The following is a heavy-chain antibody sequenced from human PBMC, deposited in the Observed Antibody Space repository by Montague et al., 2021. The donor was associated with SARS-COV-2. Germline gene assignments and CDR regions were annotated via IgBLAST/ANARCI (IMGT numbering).Heavy chain of an antibody. J-gene: IGHJ6*03. CDR3: AREGGITIFGVVIGSPYYYYMDV. D-gene: IGHD3-3*01. CDR2: IYTSGST. CDR1: GGSISSYY. Sequence: SETLSLTCTVSGGSISSYYWSWIWQPAGKGLEWIGRIYTSGSTNYNPSLKRRVTMSVDTSKNQFSLKLSSVTAADTAVYYCAREGGITIFGVVIGSPYYYYMDVWGKGTTVTVSS. V-gene: IGHV4-4*07.